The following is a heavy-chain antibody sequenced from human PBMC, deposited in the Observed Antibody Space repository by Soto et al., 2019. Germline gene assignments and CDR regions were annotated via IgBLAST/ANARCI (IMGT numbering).Heavy chain of an antibody. V-gene: IGHV1-3*01. CDR1: GYTFTSYA. D-gene: IGHD6-6*01. Sequence: QVQLVQSGAEVKKPGASVKVSCKASGYTFTSYAMHWVRQAPGQRLEWMGWINAGNGNTKYSQKFQSRVTITRDTSASTAYMELSSLRSEDTAVYYCARDREYSSSSVRNFDYWGQGTLVTVSS. CDR3: ARDREYSSSSVRNFDY. J-gene: IGHJ4*02. CDR2: INAGNGNT.